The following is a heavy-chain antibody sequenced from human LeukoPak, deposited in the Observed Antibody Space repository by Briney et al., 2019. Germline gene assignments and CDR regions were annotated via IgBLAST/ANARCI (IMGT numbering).Heavy chain of an antibody. CDR1: GFTFSSYG. CDR3: ARDRRIAVAEYNWFDP. J-gene: IGHJ5*02. Sequence: GGSLRLSCAASGFTFSSYGMHWVRQAPGKGLEWVSYISSSSSTIYYADSVKGRFTISRDNAKNSLYLQMNSLRDEDTAVYYCARDRRIAVAEYNWFDPWGQGTLVTVSS. CDR2: ISSSSSTI. V-gene: IGHV3-48*02. D-gene: IGHD6-19*01.